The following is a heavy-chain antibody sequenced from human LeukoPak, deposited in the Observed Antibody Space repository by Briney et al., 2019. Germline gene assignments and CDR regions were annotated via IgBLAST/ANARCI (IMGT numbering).Heavy chain of an antibody. CDR1: GFTFSSYS. CDR3: VAAGTFDY. J-gene: IGHJ4*02. Sequence: GGSLRLSCAASGFTFSSYSMNWVRQDPGKGLEWVSSISSSSSYIYYADSVKGRFTISRDNAKNSLYLQMNTLRAEDTAVYYCVAAGTFDYWGQGALVTVSS. D-gene: IGHD6-13*01. CDR2: ISSSSSYI. V-gene: IGHV3-21*01.